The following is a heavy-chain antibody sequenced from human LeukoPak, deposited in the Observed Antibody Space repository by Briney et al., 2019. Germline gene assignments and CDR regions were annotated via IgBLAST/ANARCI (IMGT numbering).Heavy chain of an antibody. J-gene: IGHJ4*02. D-gene: IGHD6-13*01. Sequence: ASVKVSCKASGYTFTSYDINWVRQATGQGLEWMGWMNPNSGNTGYAQKFQGRVTMTRNTSISTAYMELSSLGSEDTAVYYCARARQYSSSWYLYWGQGTLVTVSS. CDR2: MNPNSGNT. CDR1: GYTFTSYD. V-gene: IGHV1-8*01. CDR3: ARARQYSSSWYLY.